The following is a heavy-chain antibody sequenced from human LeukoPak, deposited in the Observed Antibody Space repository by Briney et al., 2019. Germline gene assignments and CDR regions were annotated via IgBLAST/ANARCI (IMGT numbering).Heavy chain of an antibody. V-gene: IGHV4-39*02. D-gene: IGHD1-1*01. J-gene: IGHJ6*03. CDR2: IYYSGST. CDR1: GGSISSSSYY. CDR3: ARDYPTVYYYYYMDV. Sequence: SETLSLTCTVSGGSISSSSYYWGWIRQPPGKGLEWIGSIYYSGSTYYNPSLKSRVTISVDTSKNQFSLKLSSVTAADTAVYYCARDYPTVYYYYYMDVWGKGTTVTVSS.